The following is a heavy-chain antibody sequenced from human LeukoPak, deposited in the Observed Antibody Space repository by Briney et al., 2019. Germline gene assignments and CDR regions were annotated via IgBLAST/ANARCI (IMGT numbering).Heavy chain of an antibody. CDR3: ATFPPMITFGGVIVDY. D-gene: IGHD3-16*02. Sequence: SETLSPTCAVYGGSFSGYYWSWIRQPPGKGLEWIGEINHSGSTNYNPSLKSRVTISVDTSKNQFSLKLSSVTAADTAVYYCATFPPMITFGGVIVDYWGQGTLVSVSS. J-gene: IGHJ4*02. V-gene: IGHV4-34*01. CDR1: GGSFSGYY. CDR2: INHSGST.